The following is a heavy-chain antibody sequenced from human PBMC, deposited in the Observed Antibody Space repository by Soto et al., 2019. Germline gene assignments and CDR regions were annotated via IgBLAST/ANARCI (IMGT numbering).Heavy chain of an antibody. J-gene: IGHJ4*02. Sequence: PSETLSLTCTVSGGSISSNIYHWGWIRQPPGKGLEWIGRIYNSGRTYYNASLKSRVSISIDTSKNQFSLKLTSVTAADTAVYYCERHPVYATGWQIDYWGQGALVTVSS. D-gene: IGHD2-2*01. CDR3: ERHPVYATGWQIDY. CDR2: IYNSGRT. CDR1: GGSISSNIYH. V-gene: IGHV4-39*01.